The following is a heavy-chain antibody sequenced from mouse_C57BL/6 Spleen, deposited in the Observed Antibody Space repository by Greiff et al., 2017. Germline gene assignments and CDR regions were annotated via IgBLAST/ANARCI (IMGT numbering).Heavy chain of an antibody. CDR1: GYTFTSYW. J-gene: IGHJ1*03. CDR2: IHPNSGST. CDR3: ARGGTTVVAEWYFDV. Sequence: QVQLQQPGAELVKPGASVKLSCKASGYTFTSYWMHWVKQRPGQGLEWIGMIHPNSGSTNYNEKVKSKATLTVDKSSSTAYMQLSSLTSEDSAVYYCARGGTTVVAEWYFDVWGTGTTVTVSS. V-gene: IGHV1-64*01. D-gene: IGHD1-1*01.